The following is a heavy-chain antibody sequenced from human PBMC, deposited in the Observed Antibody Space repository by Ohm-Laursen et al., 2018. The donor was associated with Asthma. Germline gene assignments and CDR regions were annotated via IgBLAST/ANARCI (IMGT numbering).Heavy chain of an antibody. CDR2: IYYSGST. D-gene: IGHD4-17*01. CDR3: ARSDGDYYFDY. CDR1: GGSISSYY. J-gene: IGHJ4*02. V-gene: IGHV4-59*01. Sequence: SETLSLTCTVSGGSISSYYWSWIRQPPGKGLEWIGYIYYSGSTNYNPSLKSRVTISVDTSKNQFSLKLSSVTAADTAVYYCARSDGDYYFDYWGQGTLVTVSS.